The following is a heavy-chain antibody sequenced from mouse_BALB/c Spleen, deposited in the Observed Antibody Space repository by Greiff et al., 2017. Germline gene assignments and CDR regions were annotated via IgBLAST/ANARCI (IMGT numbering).Heavy chain of an antibody. CDR1: GYTFTSYY. D-gene: IGHD2-3*01. J-gene: IGHJ4*01. V-gene: IGHV1S81*02. CDR2: INPSNGGT. Sequence: VQLQQSGAELVKPGASVKLSCKASGYTFTSYYMYWVKQRPGQGLEWIGEINPSNGGTNFNEKFKSKATLTEDKSSSTAYMQLSSLTSEDSAVYYCTRGDGYYAMDYWGQGTSVTVSS. CDR3: TRGDGYYAMDY.